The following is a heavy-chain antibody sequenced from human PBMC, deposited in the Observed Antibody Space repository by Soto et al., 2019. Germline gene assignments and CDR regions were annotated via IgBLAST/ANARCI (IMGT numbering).Heavy chain of an antibody. D-gene: IGHD3-22*01. Sequence: LSLTCAVSGGSISSGGYSWSWIRQPPGKGLEWIGFFHHSGGTYYIPSLKSRLTISVDRSKNQFSLKLSSVTAADTAVYYCARANPYYYDSSGYYPFDFWGQGTLVTVSS. CDR2: FHHSGGT. V-gene: IGHV4-30-2*01. CDR3: ARANPYYYDSSGYYPFDF. J-gene: IGHJ4*02. CDR1: GGSISSGGYS.